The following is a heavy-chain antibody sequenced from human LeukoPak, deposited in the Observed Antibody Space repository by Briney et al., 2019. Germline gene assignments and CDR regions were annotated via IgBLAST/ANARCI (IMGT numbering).Heavy chain of an antibody. CDR1: GGTFSSYT. D-gene: IGHD3-3*01. V-gene: IGHV1-69*02. CDR3: ARAPYSYYDFWSGYYYFDY. CDR2: IIPILGIA. Sequence: GASVKVSCKASGGTFSSYTISWVRQAPGQGFEWMGRIIPILGIANYAQKFQGRVTITADKSTSTAYMELSSLRSEDTAVYHCARAPYSYYDFWSGYYYFDYWGQGTLVTVSS. J-gene: IGHJ4*02.